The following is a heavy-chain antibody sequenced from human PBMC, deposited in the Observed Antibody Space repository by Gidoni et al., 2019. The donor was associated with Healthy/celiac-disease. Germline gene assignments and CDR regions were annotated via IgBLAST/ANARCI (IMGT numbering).Heavy chain of an antibody. D-gene: IGHD3-10*01. J-gene: IGHJ4*02. CDR2: IYTRGST. CDR1: GCSISRGSYY. Sequence: QVQLQESGPGLVKPSQTLSLTCTVSGCSISRGSYYWSWLRPPAGKGLGWIGLIYTRGSTNYNPARKSRVTISVDTSKNQFSLKLSSVTAADTAVYYCARGGRFGEFDYWGQGTLVTVSS. CDR3: ARGGRFGEFDY. V-gene: IGHV4-61*02.